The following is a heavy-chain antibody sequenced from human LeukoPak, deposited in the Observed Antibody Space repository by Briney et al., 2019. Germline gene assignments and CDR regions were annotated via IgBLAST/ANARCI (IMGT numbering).Heavy chain of an antibody. CDR1: GFNFSSYS. Sequence: GALLLSCGASGFNFSSYSMSWFRRPPGRDLEWVSAIRGSGRSTYYVGSVKGRFIISRDNSHNTLDLQMNSLRAEDTAVYYCAKDHCSSTSCYRFDCRVQGTLVTVPP. CDR3: AKDHCSSTSCYRFDC. CDR2: IRGSGRST. J-gene: IGHJ4*02. V-gene: IGHV3-23*01. D-gene: IGHD2-2*01.